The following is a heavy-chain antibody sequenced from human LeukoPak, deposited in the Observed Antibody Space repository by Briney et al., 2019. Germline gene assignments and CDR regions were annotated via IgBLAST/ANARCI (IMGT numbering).Heavy chain of an antibody. Sequence: GGSLRLSCAASGFTFSSYEMNWVRQAPGKGLEWVSYISSSGSTIYYADSVKGRFTISRDNAKNSLYLQMISLRAEDTAVYYCARNHAAALTDYWGQGTLVTVSS. CDR3: ARNHAAALTDY. V-gene: IGHV3-48*03. J-gene: IGHJ4*02. CDR1: GFTFSSYE. CDR2: ISSSGSTI. D-gene: IGHD6-6*01.